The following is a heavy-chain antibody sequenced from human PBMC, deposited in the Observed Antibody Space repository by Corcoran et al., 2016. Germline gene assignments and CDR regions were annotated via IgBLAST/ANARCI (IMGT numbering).Heavy chain of an antibody. Sequence: QVQLQESGPGLVKPSQTLSLTCTVSGGSISSGGYYWSWIRQHPGKGLEWIGYIYYSGSTYYNPSLKSRVTISVDTSKNQFSLKLSSVTAADTAVYYCARERPDIVVVPAAIRGPKLTTGIDYWGQGTLVTVSS. CDR2: IYYSGST. CDR3: ARERPDIVVVPAAIRGPKLTTGIDY. V-gene: IGHV4-31*03. D-gene: IGHD2-2*01. J-gene: IGHJ4*02. CDR1: GGSISSGGYY.